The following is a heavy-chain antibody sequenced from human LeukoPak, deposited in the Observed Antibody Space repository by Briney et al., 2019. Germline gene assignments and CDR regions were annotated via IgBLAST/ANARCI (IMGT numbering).Heavy chain of an antibody. CDR1: GFTFSNFW. V-gene: IGHV3-7*01. Sequence: GGSLRLSCVASGFTFSNFWMTWVRQPPGKGLEWVANIKGDGSEKYYVDSVKGRFTISRDSAKNSLYLQMNSLRAEDTAVYYCASGGHVDYCGQGTLVTVSS. CDR2: IKGDGSEK. J-gene: IGHJ4*02. CDR3: ASGGHVDY. D-gene: IGHD3-10*01.